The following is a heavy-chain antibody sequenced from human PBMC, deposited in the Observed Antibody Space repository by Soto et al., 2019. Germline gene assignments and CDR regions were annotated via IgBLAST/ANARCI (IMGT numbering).Heavy chain of an antibody. D-gene: IGHD2-2*01. Sequence: EVQLVESGGGLVQPGGSLRLSCAASGFTLSNYWMHWARQAPGKGLVWVSRISSDGSSTNYADSVKGRFTISRDNAKSTLHLQMNSLRAEDTAVYYCARVPYCSRSSCYSYFDSWGQGTLVTVSS. CDR3: ARVPYCSRSSCYSYFDS. V-gene: IGHV3-74*01. J-gene: IGHJ4*02. CDR2: ISSDGSST. CDR1: GFTLSNYW.